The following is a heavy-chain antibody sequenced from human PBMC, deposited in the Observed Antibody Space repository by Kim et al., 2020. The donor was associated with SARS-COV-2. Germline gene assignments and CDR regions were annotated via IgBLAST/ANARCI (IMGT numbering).Heavy chain of an antibody. D-gene: IGHD3-3*01. Sequence: ASVKVSCKASGYVFTAYSMHWVRQAPGQGPEWIGWINVGSGNTEDAPKFRGRVSITRDTSADTVHLELSGLRPEDTAIYYCARDAEVRFLNPSSPFLWGQ. CDR1: GYVFTAYS. CDR2: INVGSGNT. J-gene: IGHJ1*01. V-gene: IGHV1-3*01. CDR3: ARDAEVRFLNPSSPFL.